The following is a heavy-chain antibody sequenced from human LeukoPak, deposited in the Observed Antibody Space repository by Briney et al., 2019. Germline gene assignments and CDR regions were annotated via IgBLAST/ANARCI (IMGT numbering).Heavy chain of an antibody. CDR3: ARDRNRYSGYEYYFDY. D-gene: IGHD5-12*01. CDR2: IIPILGIA. Sequence: SVKVSCKASGGTFSSYAISWVRQAPGQGLEWMGRIIPILGIANYAQKFQGRVTITADKSTSTAYMELSSLRSEDTAVYYCARDRNRYSGYEYYFDYWGQGTLVTVSS. CDR1: GGTFSSYA. V-gene: IGHV1-69*04. J-gene: IGHJ4*02.